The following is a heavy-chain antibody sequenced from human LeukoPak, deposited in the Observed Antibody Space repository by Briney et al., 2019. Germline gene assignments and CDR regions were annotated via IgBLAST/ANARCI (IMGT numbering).Heavy chain of an antibody. CDR1: GFTVSSDS. CDR2: IYWNDDK. CDR3: AHSLRFGDGGFDY. D-gene: IGHD3-10*01. J-gene: IGHJ4*02. Sequence: LRLSCTVSGFTVSSDSMSWIRQPPGKALEWLALIYWNDDKRYSPSLKSRLTITKDTSKNQVVLTMTNLDPVDTATYYCAHSLRFGDGGFDYWGQGTLVTVSS. V-gene: IGHV2-5*08.